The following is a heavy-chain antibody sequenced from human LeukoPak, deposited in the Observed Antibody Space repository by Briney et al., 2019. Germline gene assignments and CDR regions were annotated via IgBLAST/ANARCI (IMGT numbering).Heavy chain of an antibody. J-gene: IGHJ4*02. CDR2: IGGYNGNT. CDR1: GYTFTNYG. D-gene: IGHD2-2*01. CDR3: ARGCGSTPCHLLDY. V-gene: IGHV1-18*01. Sequence: ASVKVSCTTSGYTFTNYGIGWVRQAPGQGLEWMGWIGGYNGNTNYAQKFQGRVTMTTDTSTSTAYMELRSLRSDDTAVYYCARGCGSTPCHLLDYWGQGTLVTVSS.